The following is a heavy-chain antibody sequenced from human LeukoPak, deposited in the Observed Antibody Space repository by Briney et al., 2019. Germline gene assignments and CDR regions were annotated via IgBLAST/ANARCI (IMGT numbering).Heavy chain of an antibody. CDR2: IYTSGST. CDR3: ARAGELWSSSWYGDYYYGMDV. V-gene: IGHV4-61*02. J-gene: IGHJ6*02. CDR1: GGSISSGSYY. Sequence: SQTLSLTCTVSGGSISSGSYYWSWIRQPAGKGLEWIGRIYTSGSTNYNPSLKSRVTISVDTSKNQFSLKLSSVTAADTAVYYCARAGELWSSSWYGDYYYGMDVWGQGTTVTVSS. D-gene: IGHD6-13*01.